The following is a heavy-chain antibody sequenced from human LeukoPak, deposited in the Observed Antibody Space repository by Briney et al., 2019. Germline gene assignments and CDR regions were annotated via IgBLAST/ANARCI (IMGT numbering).Heavy chain of an antibody. CDR3: ASTQETDYGVLPGPLDY. D-gene: IGHD4-17*01. Sequence: GASVKVSCKASGYTFTGYYMHWVRQAPGQGLEWMGWINPNSGGTNYAQKFQGRVTMTRDTSISTAYMELSSLTSDDTAVYYCASTQETDYGVLPGPLDYWGQGTLVTVSS. CDR2: INPNSGGT. V-gene: IGHV1-2*02. CDR1: GYTFTGYY. J-gene: IGHJ4*02.